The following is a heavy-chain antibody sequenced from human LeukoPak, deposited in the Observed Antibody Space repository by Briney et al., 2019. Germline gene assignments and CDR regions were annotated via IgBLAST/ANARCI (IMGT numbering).Heavy chain of an antibody. CDR2: VYNSGTT. CDR3: ARDAY. V-gene: IGHV4-59*11. J-gene: IGHJ4*02. CDR1: GVSIGSHY. Sequence: PSETLSLTCTASGVSIGSHYWSWIRQSPGKGLEWIGCVYNSGTTVYNPSLTGRVTISVDTSKNQYSLNLRSVTAADAAVYYCARDAYWGQGILATVSS.